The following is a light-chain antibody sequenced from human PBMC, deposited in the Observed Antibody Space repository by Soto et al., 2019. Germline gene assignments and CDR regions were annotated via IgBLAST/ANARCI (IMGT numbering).Light chain of an antibody. V-gene: IGLV1-44*01. CDR3: AAWDDSLNGVV. CDR2: IVS. Sequence: QLVLTQPPSVSGTPGQRVTISCSGSSSNIGTNTVNWYQQLPGTAPKLLIFIVSHRPSGVPDRFSGSKSGTSASLAISGLQSEDEADYYCAAWDDSLNGVVFGGGTKLTVL. CDR1: SSNIGTNT. J-gene: IGLJ2*01.